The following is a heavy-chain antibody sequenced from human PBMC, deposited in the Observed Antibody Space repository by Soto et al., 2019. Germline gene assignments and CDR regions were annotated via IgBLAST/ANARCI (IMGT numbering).Heavy chain of an antibody. CDR1: GASINSYF. J-gene: IGHJ4*02. D-gene: IGHD2-2*01. CDR2: ISYSGST. CDR3: AGTPLQGLRPAGTFDF. V-gene: IGHV4-59*01. Sequence: QVQLQESGPGLVKPSETLSLTCTVSGASINSYFWTWIRQPPGKGLEWIGYISYSGSTDYNPSLKSRVTVSTDASKTQVLLKLTSVPAVDTAVYFCAGTPLQGLRPAGTFDFWGQGTLVTVSP.